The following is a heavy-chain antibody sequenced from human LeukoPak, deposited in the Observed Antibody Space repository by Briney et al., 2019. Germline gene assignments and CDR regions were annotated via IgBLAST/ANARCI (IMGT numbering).Heavy chain of an antibody. J-gene: IGHJ4*02. CDR3: ARPYDSSGYYYFDY. CDR2: IYYSGIT. D-gene: IGHD3-22*01. V-gene: IGHV4-39*01. CDR1: GGSISSGSYY. Sequence: LETLSLTCTVSGGSISSGSYYWGWIRQPPGKGLEWIGSIYYSGITYYNPSLKSRVTISVDTSKNQFSLKLSSVTAADTAVYYCARPYDSSGYYYFDYWGQGTLVTVSS.